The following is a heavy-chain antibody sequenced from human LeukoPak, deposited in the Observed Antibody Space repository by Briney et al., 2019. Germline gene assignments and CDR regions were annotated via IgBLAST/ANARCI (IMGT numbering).Heavy chain of an antibody. Sequence: SETLSLTCTVSGGSISSYYWSWIRQPAGKGLEWIGRIYTSGSTNYNPSLKSRVTMSVDTSKNQFSLKLSSVTAADTAVYYCARVVPPNSSGAWFDTWGQGTLVTVSS. CDR3: ARVVPPNSSGAWFDT. J-gene: IGHJ5*02. CDR1: GGSISSYY. V-gene: IGHV4-4*07. D-gene: IGHD6-19*01. CDR2: IYTSGST.